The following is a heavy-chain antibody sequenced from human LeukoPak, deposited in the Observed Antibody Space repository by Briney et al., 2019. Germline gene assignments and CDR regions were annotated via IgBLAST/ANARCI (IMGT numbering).Heavy chain of an antibody. CDR3: ARVRAGLQAFDT. J-gene: IGHJ5*02. CDR1: GFKFNTHN. Sequence: PGGSLRLSCAVSGFKFNTHNLNWVRQAPGKGLEWVSSISSGSKYILYADSVKGRFTVSRDNAKNSLYLQMNSLRAEDTVVYYCARVRAGLQAFDTWGQGTLVTVSS. CDR2: ISSGSKYI. D-gene: IGHD4-11*01. V-gene: IGHV3-21*01.